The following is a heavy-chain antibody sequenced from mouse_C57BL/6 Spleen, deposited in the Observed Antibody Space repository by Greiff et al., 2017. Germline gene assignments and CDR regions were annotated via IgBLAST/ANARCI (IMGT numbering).Heavy chain of an antibody. V-gene: IGHV5-17*01. D-gene: IGHD1-1*01. CDR1: GFTFSDYG. CDR3: AREREFTVVSHWYCDV. Sequence: EVMLVESGGGLVKPGGSLKLSCAASGFTFSDYGMHWVRQAPEKGLEWVAYISSGSSTIYYADTVKGRFTISRDNAKNTLFLQMTSLRSEDTAMYYCAREREFTVVSHWYCDVWGTGTTVTVSS. CDR2: ISSGSSTI. J-gene: IGHJ1*03.